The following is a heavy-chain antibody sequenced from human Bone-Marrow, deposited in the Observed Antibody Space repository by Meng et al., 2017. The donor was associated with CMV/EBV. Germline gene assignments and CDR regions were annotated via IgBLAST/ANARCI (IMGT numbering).Heavy chain of an antibody. V-gene: IGHV3-7*01. D-gene: IGHD6-13*01. Sequence: GGSLRLSCAASGFTFSSYWMSWVRQAPGKGLEWVANIKQDGSEKYYVDSVKGRFTISRDNAKNSLYLQMNSLRAEDTAVYYCARVVNVIAAAGTGYYGMDVWGQGTMVTVSS. J-gene: IGHJ6*02. CDR2: IKQDGSEK. CDR1: GFTFSSYW. CDR3: ARVVNVIAAAGTGYYGMDV.